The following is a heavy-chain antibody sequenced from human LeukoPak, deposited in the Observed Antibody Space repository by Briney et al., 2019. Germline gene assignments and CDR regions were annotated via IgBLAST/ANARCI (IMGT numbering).Heavy chain of an antibody. D-gene: IGHD5-24*01. V-gene: IGHV4-34*01. CDR1: GGSFSGYY. Sequence: PSETLSLTCAVYGGSFSGYYWSWIRQPPGKGLEWIGEINHSGSTNYNPSLKSRVTISVDTSENQFSLKLSSVTAAETAVYYCARGWEMATVFDYWGQGTLVTVSS. J-gene: IGHJ4*02. CDR2: INHSGST. CDR3: ARGWEMATVFDY.